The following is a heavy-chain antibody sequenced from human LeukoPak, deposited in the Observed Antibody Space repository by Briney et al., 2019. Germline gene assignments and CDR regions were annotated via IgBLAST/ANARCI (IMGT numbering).Heavy chain of an antibody. Sequence: SETLSLTCTVSGGSISGYYWSWLRQPPGKGLEWIGYIYYTGSTNYYPSLNSRVTISVDTPMNQFSLKLTSVTVADTAVYYCARVQWLATGYYFDYWGQGTLVTVSS. D-gene: IGHD6-19*01. CDR3: ARVQWLATGYYFDY. CDR1: GGSISGYY. V-gene: IGHV4-59*01. J-gene: IGHJ4*02. CDR2: IYYTGST.